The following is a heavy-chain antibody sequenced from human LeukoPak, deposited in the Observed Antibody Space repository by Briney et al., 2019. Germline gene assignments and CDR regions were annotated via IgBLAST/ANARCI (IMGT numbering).Heavy chain of an antibody. J-gene: IGHJ4*02. CDR3: ARELRRGSFDY. V-gene: IGHV4-4*07. CDR1: GDSISYFY. Sequence: SETLSLTCSVSGDSISYFYWSWIRQPAGKGLEWIGRMYTRGRNNYTPSLKSRVTISVDTSKNQRSLKMSSVTAADTGVYYCARELRRGSFDYWGQGTLVTVSS. D-gene: IGHD3-16*01. CDR2: MYTRGRN.